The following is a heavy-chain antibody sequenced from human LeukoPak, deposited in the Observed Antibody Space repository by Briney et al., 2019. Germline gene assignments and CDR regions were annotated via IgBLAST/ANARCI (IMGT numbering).Heavy chain of an antibody. CDR3: AKAGAYCSSTSCYTRLDY. CDR1: GFTFSSYG. V-gene: IGHV3-30*02. Sequence: GGSLRLSCAASGFTFSSYGMHWVRQAPGKGLEWVAFIRYDGSNKYYADSVKGRFTISGDNSKNTLYLQMNSLRAEDTAVYYCAKAGAYCSSTSCYTRLDYWGQGTLVTVSS. CDR2: IRYDGSNK. D-gene: IGHD2-2*02. J-gene: IGHJ4*02.